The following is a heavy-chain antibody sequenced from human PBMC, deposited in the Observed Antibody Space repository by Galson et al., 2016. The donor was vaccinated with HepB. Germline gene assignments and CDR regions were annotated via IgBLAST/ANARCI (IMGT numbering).Heavy chain of an antibody. CDR2: IYTSGNT. V-gene: IGHV4-4*07. CDR3: ARDVGSRSRRDDY. D-gene: IGHD2-15*01. CDR1: GGSISGFY. Sequence: SETLSLTCTVSGGSISGFYWSWIRQPAGKGLEWIGRIYTSGNTNYNPSLKSRVTMSLDTSKNQFSLKLRSVTAADTAVYYCARDVGSRSRRDDYWGQGTLVTVSS. J-gene: IGHJ4*02.